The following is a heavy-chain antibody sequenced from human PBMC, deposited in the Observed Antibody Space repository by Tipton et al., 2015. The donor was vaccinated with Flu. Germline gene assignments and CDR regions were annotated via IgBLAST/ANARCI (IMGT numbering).Heavy chain of an antibody. D-gene: IGHD5-24*01. V-gene: IGHV4-59*01. CDR3: ATSGWRDPGGSFDF. J-gene: IGHJ4*02. CDR1: GGSISSYY. CDR2: IYYSGST. Sequence: TLSLTCTVSGGSISSYYWSWIRQPPGKGLEWIGYIYYSGSTNYNPSLKSRVTISLDTSKNQFSLRVNSVTAADTAVYYCATSGWRDPGGSFDFWGQGTLVTVSS.